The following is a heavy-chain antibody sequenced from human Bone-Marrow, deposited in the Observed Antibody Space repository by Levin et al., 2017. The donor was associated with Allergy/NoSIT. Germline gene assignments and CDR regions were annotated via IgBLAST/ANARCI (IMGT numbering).Heavy chain of an antibody. J-gene: IGHJ5*02. V-gene: IGHV3-30-3*01. CDR1: GFTFNHYA. D-gene: IGHD3-10*01. CDR3: AREFFPNYDSGSNWANNRFDP. Sequence: HTGGSLRLSCAASGFTFNHYAMDWVRQAPGKGLEWVAVISFDGNNNYYTDSVKGRFTISRDNSKNTLYLQMNNLRTEDTAVYHCAREFFPNYDSGSNWANNRFDPWGLGTLVTVSS. CDR2: ISFDGNNN.